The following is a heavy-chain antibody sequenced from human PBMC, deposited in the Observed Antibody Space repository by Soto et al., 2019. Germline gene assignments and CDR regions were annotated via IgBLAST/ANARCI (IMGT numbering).Heavy chain of an antibody. D-gene: IGHD3-16*01. Sequence: RPLRLWCAAAEGTCRGHGRRRVRQTPGKGLEWVAVISYDGSNKYYADSVKGRFTISRDNSKNTLYLQMNSLRAEDTAVYYCAKGLMTTWYTSRYYYGMDVWGQGTTVTVSS. J-gene: IGHJ6*02. V-gene: IGHV3-30*18. CDR2: ISYDGSNK. CDR1: EGTCRGHG. CDR3: AKGLMTTWYTSRYYYGMDV.